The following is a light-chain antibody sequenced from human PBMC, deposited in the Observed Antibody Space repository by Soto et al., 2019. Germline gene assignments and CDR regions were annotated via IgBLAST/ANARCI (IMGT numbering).Light chain of an antibody. CDR2: SNN. V-gene: IGLV1-44*01. Sequence: QSVLTQPPSASGTPGQRVTISCSGSSSNIGSNTVNWYQQLPGTAPKLLIYSNNERPSGVPDRFSGSKSGTSASLAISGLQSEDEADFYCVAWYDSLNAYVIGTGTKLTVL. CDR1: SSNIGSNT. CDR3: VAWYDSLNAYV. J-gene: IGLJ1*01.